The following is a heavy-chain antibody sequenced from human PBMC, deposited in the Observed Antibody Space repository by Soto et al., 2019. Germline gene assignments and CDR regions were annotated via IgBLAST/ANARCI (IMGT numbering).Heavy chain of an antibody. V-gene: IGHV3-23*01. D-gene: IGHD2-21*02. J-gene: IGHJ3*01. CDR2: ISGGGGST. CDR1: GFTFGNYG. Sequence: DVQLLESGGGLVQPGGSLRLSCAASGFTFGNYGMYWVRQAPGKGLEWVAGISGGGGSTYYGDSVKGRFTISRDPSKNTVFLEMKSLRVEDTAVYYCAKGFIVVVTVIRPDDAFDVWGQGTLVTVAS. CDR3: AKGFIVVVTVIRPDDAFDV.